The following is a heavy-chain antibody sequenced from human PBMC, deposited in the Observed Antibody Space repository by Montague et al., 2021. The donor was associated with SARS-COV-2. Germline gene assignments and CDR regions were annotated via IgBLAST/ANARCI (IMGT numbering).Heavy chain of an antibody. D-gene: IGHD2-21*01. CDR1: GFTFSSYE. CDR2: ISSSGSLI. Sequence: SLRLSCAASGFTFSSYEMNWVRQAPGKGLEWVSYISSSGSLIYYADSVKGRFTISRDNAKNSLYLQMNSLRAEDTAVYYCAVDRPLDSYDPNFQYWGQGTLVTVSS. J-gene: IGHJ1*01. V-gene: IGHV3-48*03. CDR3: AVDRPLDSYDPNFQY.